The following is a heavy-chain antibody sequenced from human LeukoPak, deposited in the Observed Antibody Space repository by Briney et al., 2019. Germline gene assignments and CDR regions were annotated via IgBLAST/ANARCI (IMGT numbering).Heavy chain of an antibody. CDR1: GFTFSNYW. CDR2: INEDGSGK. CDR3: ARDDGDV. Sequence: PGGSLRLSCVSSGFTFSNYWMKWVRQAPGKGLEWVASINEDGSGKFSVGSVKDRITISRDNTRNSLDLQISSLTVEDTAIYYCARDDGDVWGTGTTVTVSS. V-gene: IGHV3-7*01. J-gene: IGHJ6*04.